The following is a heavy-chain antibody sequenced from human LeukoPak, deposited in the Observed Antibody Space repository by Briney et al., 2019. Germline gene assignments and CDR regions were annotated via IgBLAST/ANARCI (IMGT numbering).Heavy chain of an antibody. D-gene: IGHD3-10*01. CDR1: GFTFDDYA. CDR2: ISWNSGSI. V-gene: IGHV3-9*01. CDR3: AKDAITMVRGVDFGAFDI. J-gene: IGHJ3*02. Sequence: GGSLRLSCAASGFTFDDYAMHWVRQAPGKGLEWVSGISWNSGSIGYADSVKGRFTISRDNAKNSLYLQMNSLRAEDTALYYCAKDAITMVRGVDFGAFDIWGQGTMVTVSS.